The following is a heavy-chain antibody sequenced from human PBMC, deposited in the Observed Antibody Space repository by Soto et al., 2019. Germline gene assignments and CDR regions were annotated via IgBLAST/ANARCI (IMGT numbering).Heavy chain of an antibody. V-gene: IGHV4-30-2*01. CDR3: TRATYYYDSSGGFFDY. D-gene: IGHD3-22*01. J-gene: IGHJ4*02. CDR2: IYHSGST. Sequence: SETLSLTCAVYGGSFRGYYWSWIRQPPGKGLEWIGYIYHSGSTYYNPSLKSRVTISVDRSKNQLSLKLSSVTAADTAVYYCTRATYYYDSSGGFFDYWGQGTLVTVSS. CDR1: GGSFRGYY.